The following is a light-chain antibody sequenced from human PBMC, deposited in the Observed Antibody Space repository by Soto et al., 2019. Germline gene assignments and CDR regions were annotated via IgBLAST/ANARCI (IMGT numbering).Light chain of an antibody. V-gene: IGKV1-5*03. CDR1: HTIDYW. J-gene: IGKJ5*01. CDR3: QQYYTASST. CDR2: QAS. Sequence: DIQMTQSPSTLSASVGDRVTITCRASHTIDYWLAWYQQKPGKAPILLIHQASHLYSGVPSRFSGSGSGTEFTLTISSLQPDDFATYYCQQYYTASSTFGQGTRLEIK.